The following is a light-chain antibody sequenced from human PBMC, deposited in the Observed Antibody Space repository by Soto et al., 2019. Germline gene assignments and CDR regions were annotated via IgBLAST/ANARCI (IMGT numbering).Light chain of an antibody. Sequence: QSALTQPPSASGSPGQSVTISCTGTSSDVGGYNYVSWHQQHPGKAPKLMIYEVIQRPSGVPDRFSGSKSGNTASLTVSVQQAEDEADYYCRCDAGSNRGVFGAGTKVTVL. CDR2: EVI. CDR3: RCDAGSNRGV. J-gene: IGLJ1*01. CDR1: SSDVGGYNY. V-gene: IGLV2-8*01.